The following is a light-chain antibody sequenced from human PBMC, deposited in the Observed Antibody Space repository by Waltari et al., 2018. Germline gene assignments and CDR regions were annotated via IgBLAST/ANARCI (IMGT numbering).Light chain of an antibody. V-gene: IGLV3-9*01. Sequence: SYELTDSISVSVALGQTAKLACGGANLGSKSVHWYQQKPGQPPILVIYRDIRRPSGIPERFSGSNSGNTATLTISRAQVVDEADYFCQVWASGTYIFAGGTKLTVL. CDR3: QVWASGTYI. J-gene: IGLJ1*01. CDR1: NLGSKS. CDR2: RDI.